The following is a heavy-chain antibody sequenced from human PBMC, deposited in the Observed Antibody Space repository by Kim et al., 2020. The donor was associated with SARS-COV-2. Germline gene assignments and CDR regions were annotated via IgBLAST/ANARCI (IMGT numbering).Heavy chain of an antibody. V-gene: IGHV5-51*01. CDR3: ASSQDVSSRVDF. CDR1: GYYFTSYW. D-gene: IGHD2-15*01. CDR2: VYPHDSDI. Sequence: GESLKISCKGSGYYFTSYWLGWVRQMPGRGLEWMGLVYPHDSDIRYSPSFQGQVTISGDKSTTTASLQWGSLKASDSGIYYCASSQDVSSRVDFWGQGTLVTVSS. J-gene: IGHJ4*02.